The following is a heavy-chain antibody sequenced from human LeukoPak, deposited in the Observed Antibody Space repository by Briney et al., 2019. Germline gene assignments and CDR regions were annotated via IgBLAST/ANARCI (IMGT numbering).Heavy chain of an antibody. Sequence: TGGSLRLSCAASGFTSSSYWMSWVRQAPGKGLEWVANTKQDGSEKYYVDSVKGRFTNSRDNAKNSLYLQMNSLRAEDTAVYYCARDRGSSGWYEFDYWGQGTLVTVSS. CDR1: GFTSSSYW. CDR2: TKQDGSEK. J-gene: IGHJ4*02. V-gene: IGHV3-7*01. CDR3: ARDRGSSGWYEFDY. D-gene: IGHD6-19*01.